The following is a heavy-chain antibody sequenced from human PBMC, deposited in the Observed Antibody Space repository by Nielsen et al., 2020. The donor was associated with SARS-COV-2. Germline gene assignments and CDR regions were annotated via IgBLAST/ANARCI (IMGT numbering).Heavy chain of an antibody. CDR2: ITSSGST. V-gene: IGHV4-34*01. Sequence: SETLSLTCAVYGESFSDNYWNWIRQPPGKGLEWIGEITSSGSTSYNRSLTSRVTMSIDTSRSQFSLRLSSVTAADTAVYYCARGPYFDYWGQGTLFTVSS. J-gene: IGHJ4*02. CDR3: ARGPYFDY. CDR1: GESFSDNY.